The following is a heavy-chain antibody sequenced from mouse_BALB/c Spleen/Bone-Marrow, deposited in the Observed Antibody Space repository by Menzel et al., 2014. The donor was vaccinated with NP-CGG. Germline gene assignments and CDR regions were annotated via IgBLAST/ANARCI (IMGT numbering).Heavy chain of an antibody. CDR3: ARLHYCDFFAY. J-gene: IGHJ3*01. CDR1: GFDFSRFW. Sequence: EVQGVESGGGLVQPGGSLKLSCAASGFDFSRFWMSWVRQAPGKGLEWIGEINPDSSTINYTPSLKDKFIISRDNAKNTLYLQMSKVRSEDTALYYCARLHYCDFFAYWGQGTLVTVSA. V-gene: IGHV4-1*02. D-gene: IGHD1-2*01. CDR2: INPDSSTI.